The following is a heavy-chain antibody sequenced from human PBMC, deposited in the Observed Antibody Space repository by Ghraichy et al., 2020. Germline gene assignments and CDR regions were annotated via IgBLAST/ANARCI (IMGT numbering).Heavy chain of an antibody. J-gene: IGHJ4*02. CDR2: IYYSGST. CDR1: GGSISSSSYY. CDR3: ARRERGGTTVVTAVDY. Sequence: SETLSLTCTVSGGSISSSSYYWGWIRQPPGKGLEWIGSIYYSGSTYYNPSLKSRVTISVDTSKNQFSLKLSSVTAADTAVYYCARRERGGTTVVTAVDYWGQGTLVTVSS. V-gene: IGHV4-39*01. D-gene: IGHD4-23*01.